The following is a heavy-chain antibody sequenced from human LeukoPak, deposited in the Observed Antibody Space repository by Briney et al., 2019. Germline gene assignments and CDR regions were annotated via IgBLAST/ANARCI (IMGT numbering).Heavy chain of an antibody. Sequence: SETLSLTCTVSGGSISSYYWSWIRQPPGKGLEWIGYICYSGSTDYNPSLKSRVTISVDTSKNQFSLKLSSVTAADTAVYYCARMGSGNHFDYWGQGTLVTVSS. J-gene: IGHJ4*02. V-gene: IGHV4-59*01. D-gene: IGHD3-10*01. CDR1: GGSISSYY. CDR3: ARMGSGNHFDY. CDR2: ICYSGST.